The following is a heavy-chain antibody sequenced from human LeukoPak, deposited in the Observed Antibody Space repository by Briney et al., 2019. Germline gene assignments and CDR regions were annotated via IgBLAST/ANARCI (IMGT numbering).Heavy chain of an antibody. D-gene: IGHD5-24*01. V-gene: IGHV3-7*01. CDR2: INQDGSQK. J-gene: IGHJ4*02. CDR1: GFTFSSYW. CDR3: ARARGRDGYNFYFDY. Sequence: GGSLRLSCAASGFTFSSYWKSWVRQAPGKGLEWVANINQDGSQKYYVDSVKGRFTISRDNAKNSLYLQMNSLRAEDTAVYYCARARGRDGYNFYFDYWGQGTLVTVSS.